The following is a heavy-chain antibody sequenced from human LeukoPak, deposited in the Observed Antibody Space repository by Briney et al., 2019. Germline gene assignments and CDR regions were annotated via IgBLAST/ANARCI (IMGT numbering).Heavy chain of an antibody. CDR1: GGSISSSSYY. D-gene: IGHD1-1*01. CDR2: IYYSGNT. CDR3: VRDGSDNWGIFDY. V-gene: IGHV4-39*07. Sequence: SETLSLTCAVSGGSISSSSYYWGWIRQPPGKGLEWIGNIYYSGNTYHNPSLKSRATISVDTSKNHFSLELSSLTAADTAVYYCVRDGSDNWGIFDYWGQGALVTVSS. J-gene: IGHJ4*02.